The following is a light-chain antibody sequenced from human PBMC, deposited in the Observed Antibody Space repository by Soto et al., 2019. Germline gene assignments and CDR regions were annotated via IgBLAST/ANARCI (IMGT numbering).Light chain of an antibody. V-gene: IGKV1-5*03. CDR2: KAS. CDR3: QQYNTYSGT. CDR1: QSINSW. Sequence: DIQMTQSPSTLSASVGDRVIITCRASQSINSWLAWYQQKPGKATELLISKASSLQRGVPARFSGSGSGTEFTITISRLQADDFATYYCQQYNTYSGTFGQGTKVEIK. J-gene: IGKJ1*01.